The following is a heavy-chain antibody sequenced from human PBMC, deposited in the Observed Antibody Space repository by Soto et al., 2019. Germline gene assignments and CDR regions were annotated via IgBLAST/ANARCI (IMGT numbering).Heavy chain of an antibody. J-gene: IGHJ6*02. V-gene: IGHV3-30-3*01. Sequence: GGSLRLSCAASGFTFSSYAMHWVRQAPGKGLEWVAVISYDGSNKYYADSVKGRFTISRDNSKNTLYLQMNSLRAEDTAVYYCARDGRPYYDILTGYYNVYYYYGMDVWGQGTTVTVS. CDR3: ARDGRPYYDILTGYYNVYYYYGMDV. CDR1: GFTFSSYA. D-gene: IGHD3-9*01. CDR2: ISYDGSNK.